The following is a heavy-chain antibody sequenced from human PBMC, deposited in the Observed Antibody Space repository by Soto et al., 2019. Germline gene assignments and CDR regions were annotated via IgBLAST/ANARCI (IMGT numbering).Heavy chain of an antibody. V-gene: IGHV4-30-2*01. CDR2: IYHSGST. CDR1: GGSISSGGYS. D-gene: IGHD3-3*01. CDR3: ARGYYDFWSGYYTHYFDY. J-gene: IGHJ4*02. Sequence: TLSLTCAVSGGSISSGGYSWSWIRQPPGKGLEWIGYIYHSGSTYYNPSLKSRVTISVDRSKNQFSLKLSSVTAADTAVYYCARGYYDFWSGYYTHYFDYWGQGTLVTVSS.